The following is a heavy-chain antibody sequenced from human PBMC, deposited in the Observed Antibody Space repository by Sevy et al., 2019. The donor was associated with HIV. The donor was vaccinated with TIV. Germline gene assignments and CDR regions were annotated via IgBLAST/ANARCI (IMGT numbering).Heavy chain of an antibody. CDR3: AGERVYCSGGSCKPGGWFDP. CDR2: INPNSGGT. Sequence: ASVKVSCKASGYTFTGYYMHWVRQAPGQGLEWMGWINPNSGGTNYAQKFQGRVTMTRDTSISTAYMELSRLRSDDTAADYGAGERVYCSGGSCKPGGWFDPWGQGTLVTVSS. D-gene: IGHD2-15*01. CDR1: GYTFTGYY. J-gene: IGHJ5*02. V-gene: IGHV1-2*02.